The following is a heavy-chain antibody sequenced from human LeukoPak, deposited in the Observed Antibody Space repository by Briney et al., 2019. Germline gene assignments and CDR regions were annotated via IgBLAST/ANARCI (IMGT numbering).Heavy chain of an antibody. D-gene: IGHD1-26*01. CDR3: ARPPKVIVGATVVYDAFDI. V-gene: IGHV5-51*01. CDR1: GYSFTSYW. Sequence: GESLKISCKGSGYSFTSYWIGWVRQMPGKGLEWMGIIYPGDSDTRYSPSFQGQVTISADKSISTAYLQWSSLKASDTAMYYCARPPKVIVGATVVYDAFDIWGQGTMVTVSS. J-gene: IGHJ3*02. CDR2: IYPGDSDT.